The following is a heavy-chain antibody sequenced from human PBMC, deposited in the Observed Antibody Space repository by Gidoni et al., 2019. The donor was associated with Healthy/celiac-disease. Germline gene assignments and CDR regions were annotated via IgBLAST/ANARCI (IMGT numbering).Heavy chain of an antibody. V-gene: IGHV4-31*03. Sequence: QVQLQESGPGLVKPSQTLSLTCTVSGGSISSGGYYWSWIRQHPGKGLEWIGYIYYSGSTYYNPSLKSRVTISVDTSKNQFSLKLSSVTAADTAVYYCARAPVTTVTTSRFPHLYYFDYWGQGTLVTVSS. CDR2: IYYSGST. D-gene: IGHD4-4*01. J-gene: IGHJ4*02. CDR3: ARAPVTTVTTSRFPHLYYFDY. CDR1: GGSISSGGYY.